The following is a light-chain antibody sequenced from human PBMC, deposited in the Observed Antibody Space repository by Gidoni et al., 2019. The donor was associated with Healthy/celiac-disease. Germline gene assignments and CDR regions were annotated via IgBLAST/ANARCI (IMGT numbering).Light chain of an antibody. J-gene: IGKJ5*01. CDR2: WAS. CDR3: QQYYSTPII. Sequence: IVMTQSPDSLAVSLGERATINCKSSQSVLYSSNNKNYLAWYQQKPGQPPKLLIYWASTRESGVPDRFIGSGSGTDFTLSISSLQAEDVAVYYCQQYYSTPIIFGQGTRLEIK. V-gene: IGKV4-1*01. CDR1: QSVLYSSNNKNY.